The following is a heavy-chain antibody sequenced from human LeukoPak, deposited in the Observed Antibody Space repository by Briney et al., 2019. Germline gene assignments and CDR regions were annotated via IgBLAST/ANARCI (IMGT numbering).Heavy chain of an antibody. CDR2: IKHSGST. J-gene: IGHJ5*02. V-gene: IGHV4-34*01. Sequence: SETLSLTCAVYGGSFSGYYWIWIRQPPAKGLEWIGEIKHSGSTNYHPSLKSRVTISVDTSKNLFSLKLTSVTAADTAVYYCARGPDIVVVPAASGVWFDPWGQGTLVTVSS. CDR3: ARGPDIVVVPAASGVWFDP. CDR1: GGSFSGYY. D-gene: IGHD2-2*01.